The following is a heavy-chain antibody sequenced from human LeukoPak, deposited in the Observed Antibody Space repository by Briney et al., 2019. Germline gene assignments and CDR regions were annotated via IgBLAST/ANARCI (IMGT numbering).Heavy chain of an antibody. CDR3: AKSYYYDSSGYYPDAFDI. CDR1: GFTFSSYA. D-gene: IGHD3-22*01. V-gene: IGHV3-23*01. J-gene: IGHJ3*02. CDR2: ISGSGGST. Sequence: GGSLRLSSAASGFTFSSYAMSWVRQAPGKGLEWVSAISGSGGSTYYADSVKGRFTISRDNSKNTLYLQMNSLRAEDTAVYYCAKSYYYDSSGYYPDAFDIWGQGTMVTVSS.